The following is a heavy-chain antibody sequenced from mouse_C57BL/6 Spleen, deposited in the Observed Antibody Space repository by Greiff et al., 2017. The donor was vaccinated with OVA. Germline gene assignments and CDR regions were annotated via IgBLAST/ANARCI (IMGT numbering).Heavy chain of an antibody. V-gene: IGHV7-3*01. CDR3: ARYPSPHYYGSSWYFDV. Sequence: EVHLVESGGGLVQPGGSLSLSCAASGFTFTDYYMSWVRQPPGKALEWLGFIRNKANGYTTEYSASVKGRFTISRDNSPSILYLQMNALRAEDSATYYCARYPSPHYYGSSWYFDVWGTGTTVTVAS. J-gene: IGHJ1*03. CDR2: IRNKANGYTT. CDR1: GFTFTDYY. D-gene: IGHD1-1*01.